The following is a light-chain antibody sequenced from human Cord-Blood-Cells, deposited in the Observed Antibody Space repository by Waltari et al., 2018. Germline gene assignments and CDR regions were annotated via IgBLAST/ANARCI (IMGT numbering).Light chain of an antibody. Sequence: QSALTHPASVSGAPGLTITICCTGASSDWCGYNYVPSYQQHPGQAPKLMIYEVSNRPSGVSNRFSGSKSGNTASLTIPGLQAEDEADYYCSSYTSSSTLDVFGTGTKVTVL. CDR3: SSYTSSSTLDV. CDR1: SSDWCGYNY. CDR2: EVS. V-gene: IGLV2-14*01. J-gene: IGLJ1*01.